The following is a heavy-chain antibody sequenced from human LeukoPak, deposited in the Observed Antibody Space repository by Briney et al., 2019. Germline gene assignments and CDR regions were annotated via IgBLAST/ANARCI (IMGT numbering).Heavy chain of an antibody. V-gene: IGHV1-69*06. Sequence: SVKVSCKASGGTFSSYAISWVRQAPGQGLEWMGGIIPIFGTANYAQKFQGRVTITADKSTSTAYMELSSLRSEDTAVYYCARGSVVATTYYYMDVWGKGTTVTVSS. CDR2: IIPIFGTA. J-gene: IGHJ6*03. D-gene: IGHD5-12*01. CDR3: ARGSVVATTYYYMDV. CDR1: GGTFSSYA.